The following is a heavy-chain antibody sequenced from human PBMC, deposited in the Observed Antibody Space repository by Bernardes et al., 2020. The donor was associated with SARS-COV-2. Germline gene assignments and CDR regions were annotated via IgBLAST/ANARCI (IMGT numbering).Heavy chain of an antibody. CDR3: AKDQWGGQQLLDI. V-gene: IGHV3-23*01. CDR1: GFTFRSYA. Sequence: GGSLRLSCAASGFTFRSYAMSWVRQAPGKGLEWVSAITAITGVTYYADSVKGRFTISRDDSKNTLYLLVNSLRAEDTAIYYCAKDQWGGQQLLDIWGQGTTVTVSS. D-gene: IGHD6-13*01. CDR2: ITAITGVT. J-gene: IGHJ6*02.